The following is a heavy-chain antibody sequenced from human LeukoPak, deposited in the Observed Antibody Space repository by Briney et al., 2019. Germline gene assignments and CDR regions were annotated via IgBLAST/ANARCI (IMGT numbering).Heavy chain of an antibody. CDR3: ARDRGFFSAVAGTGYYYGMDV. V-gene: IGHV1-18*01. Sequence: ASVRVSCTASGYTFTSYGISWVRQAPGQGLEWMGWISAYNGNTNYAQKLQGRVTMTTDTSTSTAYMELRSLRSDDTAVYYCARDRGFFSAVAGTGYYYGMDVWGQGTTVTVSS. D-gene: IGHD6-19*01. CDR2: ISAYNGNT. J-gene: IGHJ6*02. CDR1: GYTFTSYG.